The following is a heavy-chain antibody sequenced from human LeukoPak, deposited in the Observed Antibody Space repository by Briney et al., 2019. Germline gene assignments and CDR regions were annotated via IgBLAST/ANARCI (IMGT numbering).Heavy chain of an antibody. J-gene: IGHJ4*02. V-gene: IGHV3-30-3*01. D-gene: IGHD3-10*01. CDR3: ARGDCYGSGSYQYYFDY. CDR2: ISYDGSNK. Sequence: GRSLRLSCAASGFTFSSYAMHWVRQAPGKGLEWVAVISYDGSNKYYADSVKGRFTISRDNSKNTLYLQMNSLRAEDTAVYYCARGDCYGSGSYQYYFDYWGQGTLVTVSS. CDR1: GFTFSSYA.